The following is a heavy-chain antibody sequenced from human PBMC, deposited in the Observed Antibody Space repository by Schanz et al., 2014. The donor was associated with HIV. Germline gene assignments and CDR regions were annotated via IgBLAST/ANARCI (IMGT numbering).Heavy chain of an antibody. CDR3: ASTEVRDLRYLDSSYFDY. CDR1: GGSINSGGYY. Sequence: QVQLQESGPGLVKASQTLSLTCTVSGGSINSGGYYWSWIRQHPGKGLEGIGYIYYSDSTYYNPSLKSRVTMSLDTSKSQFSLKLSSVTAADTAVYYCASTEVRDLRYLDSSYFDYWGQGTLVTVSS. CDR2: IYYSDST. D-gene: IGHD3-9*01. V-gene: IGHV4-31*03. J-gene: IGHJ4*02.